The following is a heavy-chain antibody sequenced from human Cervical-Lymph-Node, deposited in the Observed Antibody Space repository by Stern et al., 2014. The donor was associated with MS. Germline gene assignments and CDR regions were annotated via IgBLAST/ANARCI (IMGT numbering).Heavy chain of an antibody. CDR1: GFSLSTTGMC. CDR2: IDWDDDK. CDR3: ARMVAAGAYYYYGVDV. V-gene: IGHV2-70*01. D-gene: IGHD6-13*01. J-gene: IGHJ6*02. Sequence: QVTLRESGPALVKPTQTLTLTCTFSGFSLSTTGMCVSWIRQPPGKDEEXLALIDWDDDKYYNTSLKTRLTISKDTSKNQVVLTMTNMDPVDTATYFCARMVAAGAYYYYGVDVWGQGTTVTVSS.